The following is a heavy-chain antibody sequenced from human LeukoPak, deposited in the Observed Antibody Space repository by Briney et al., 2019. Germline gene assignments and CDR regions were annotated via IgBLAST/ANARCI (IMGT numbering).Heavy chain of an antibody. CDR1: GGSIKSGDYD. V-gene: IGHV4-30-4*08. D-gene: IGHD4-11*01. Sequence: SETLSLTCTVAGGSIKSGDYDWGWIRQRRGKGGERIGYIYYSVSTYYNPSLKSRVTISVDTSKNQFSLKLSSVTAADTAVYYCARDYSNPYNWFDPWGQGTLVTVSS. CDR2: IYYSVST. CDR3: ARDYSNPYNWFDP. J-gene: IGHJ5*02.